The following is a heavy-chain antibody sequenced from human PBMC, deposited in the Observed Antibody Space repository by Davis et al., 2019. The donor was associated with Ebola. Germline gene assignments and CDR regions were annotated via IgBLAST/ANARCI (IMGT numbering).Heavy chain of an antibody. CDR2: VYNDGRT. V-gene: IGHV3-53*04. J-gene: IGHJ4*02. Sequence: GESLKISCAASGFTVSSNHVTWVRQAPGMGLEWVSIVYNDGRTYYAASVKGRFTVSRRNSENTLSLQMNSLRPDDTAVYYCAGFGGYSYWGQGTLVTVSS. CDR1: GFTVSSNH. CDR3: AGFGGYSY. D-gene: IGHD4-23*01.